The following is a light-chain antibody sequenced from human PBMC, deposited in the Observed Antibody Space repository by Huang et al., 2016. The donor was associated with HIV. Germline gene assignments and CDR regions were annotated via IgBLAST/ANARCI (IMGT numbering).Light chain of an antibody. CDR1: QGIANY. Sequence: DIQLTPSPSAMSASVGDRVSITCRASQGIANYLAWFQQKPGGAPKRLIYAASSLQRGGPSRFSGSGSGTKFTLTISRLQPEDFATYYCLQHHGYPRTFGQGTKV. CDR3: LQHHGYPRT. V-gene: IGKV1-17*03. CDR2: AAS. J-gene: IGKJ1*01.